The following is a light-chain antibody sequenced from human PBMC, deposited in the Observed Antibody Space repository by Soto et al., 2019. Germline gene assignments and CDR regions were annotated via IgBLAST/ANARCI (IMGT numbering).Light chain of an antibody. J-gene: IGKJ1*01. Sequence: DIQMTQSPSSLSASVGDRVTITCRASQSISSYLNWYQQKPGKPPKLLIYAVSSFQSGVPSRFSGSGSGTDFRLTITSLQPEDFATYYCQQTYSTPRTFGQGTKVEIK. CDR3: QQTYSTPRT. CDR1: QSISSY. V-gene: IGKV1-39*01. CDR2: AVS.